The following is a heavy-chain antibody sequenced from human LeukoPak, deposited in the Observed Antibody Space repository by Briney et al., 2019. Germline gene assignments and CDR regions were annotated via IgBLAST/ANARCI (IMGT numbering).Heavy chain of an antibody. D-gene: IGHD5-18*01. CDR3: ARGWQQLWSRYNWFDP. V-gene: IGHV4-39*07. CDR2: IYYSGST. CDR1: GGSISSSSYY. Sequence: PSETLSLTCTVSGGSISSSSYYWGWIRQPPGKGLEWIGSIYYSGSTYYNPSLKSRVTISVDTSKNQFSLKLSSVTAADTAVYYCARGWQQLWSRYNWFDPWGQGTLVTVSS. J-gene: IGHJ5*02.